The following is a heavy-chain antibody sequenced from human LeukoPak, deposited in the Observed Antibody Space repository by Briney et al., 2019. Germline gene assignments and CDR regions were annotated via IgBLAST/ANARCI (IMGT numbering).Heavy chain of an antibody. CDR1: GGSISSYY. Sequence: SETLSLTCTASGGSISSYYWSWIRQPPGKGLEWIGYIYYSGSTNYNPSLKSRVTISVDTSKNQFSLKLSSVTAADTAVYYCARLKYSSGWYGSWWFDPWGQGNLVTVSS. D-gene: IGHD6-19*01. CDR2: IYYSGST. V-gene: IGHV4-59*08. CDR3: ARLKYSSGWYGSWWFDP. J-gene: IGHJ5*02.